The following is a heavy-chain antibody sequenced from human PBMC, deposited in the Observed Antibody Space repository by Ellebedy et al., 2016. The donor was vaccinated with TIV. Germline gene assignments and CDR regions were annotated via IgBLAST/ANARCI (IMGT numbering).Heavy chain of an antibody. D-gene: IGHD2-21*01. J-gene: IGHJ4*02. CDR2: INPNSGGT. V-gene: IGHV1-2*04. Sequence: AASVKVSCKASGYTFTDYYMHWVRQAPGQGLEWMGWINPNSGGTNYAQKFQVWVTMTRDTSITTASMELRRLRSDDTAVYDGARGMRQGLWWPYFDYWGQGTLVTVFS. CDR3: ARGMRQGLWWPYFDY. CDR1: GYTFTDYY.